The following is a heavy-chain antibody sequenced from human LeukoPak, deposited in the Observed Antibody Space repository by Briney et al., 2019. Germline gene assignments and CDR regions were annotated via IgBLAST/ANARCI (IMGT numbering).Heavy chain of an antibody. CDR3: ARSSSIAVGTDY. Sequence: ASLKVSCKASDYLFSNYGFFWVRQAPGQGLEWTGWISAYTGNTNYAPKFQDRLSMSTDTSTSTAYMELRSLRSEDTAVYFCARSSSIAVGTDYWGQGTLVTVSS. J-gene: IGHJ4*02. CDR1: DYLFSNYG. V-gene: IGHV1-18*01. D-gene: IGHD6-19*01. CDR2: ISAYTGNT.